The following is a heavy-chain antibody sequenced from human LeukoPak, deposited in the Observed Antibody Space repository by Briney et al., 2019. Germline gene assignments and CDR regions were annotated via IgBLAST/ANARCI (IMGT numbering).Heavy chain of an antibody. Sequence: SQTLSLTCSVSGGSISSGNYYWSWIRQPAGKGLEWIGRTYTSGSTNYNPSLKSRVTISVDTSKNQFSLKLNSVTAADTAVYYCARRYCSSTNCHDAFDIWGQGTMVTVSS. J-gene: IGHJ3*02. CDR3: ARRYCSSTNCHDAFDI. CDR1: GGSISSGNYY. V-gene: IGHV4-61*02. CDR2: TYTSGST. D-gene: IGHD2-2*01.